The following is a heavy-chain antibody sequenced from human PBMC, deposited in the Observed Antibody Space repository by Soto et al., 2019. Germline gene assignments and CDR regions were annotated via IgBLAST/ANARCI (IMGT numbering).Heavy chain of an antibody. CDR3: ARHVPGHYDSSGYYSWFDP. Sequence: PGESLKISCKGSGYSFTSYWISWVRQMPGKGLEWMGRIDPSDSYTNYSPSFQGHVTISADKSISTAYLQWSSLKASDTAMYYCARHVPGHYDSSGYYSWFDPWGQGTLVTVSS. J-gene: IGHJ5*02. CDR1: GYSFTSYW. CDR2: IDPSDSYT. V-gene: IGHV5-10-1*01. D-gene: IGHD3-22*01.